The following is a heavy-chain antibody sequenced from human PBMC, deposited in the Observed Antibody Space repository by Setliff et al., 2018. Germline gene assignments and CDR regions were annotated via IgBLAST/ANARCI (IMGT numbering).Heavy chain of an antibody. D-gene: IGHD1-26*01. J-gene: IGHJ3*02. CDR2: INSDGSST. CDR1: GFTFSSYW. V-gene: IGHV3-74*01. CDR3: ARDSGVGATPDDAFDI. Sequence: GGSLRLSCAASGFTFSSYWMHWVRQAPGKGLVWVSRINSDGSSTSYADSVKGRFTIPRDNAKNTLYLQMNSLRAEDTAVYYCARDSGVGATPDDAFDIWGQGTMVTVSS.